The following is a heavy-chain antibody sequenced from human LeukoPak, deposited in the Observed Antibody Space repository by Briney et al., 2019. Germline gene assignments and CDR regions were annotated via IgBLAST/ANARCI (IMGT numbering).Heavy chain of an antibody. CDR1: GFTFSSYW. CDR2: INSDGSST. CDR3: AREMQWLVLTGQVLYYYYGMDV. D-gene: IGHD6-19*01. J-gene: IGHJ6*02. Sequence: PGGSLRLSCAASGFTFSSYWMHWVRQAPGKGLVWVSRINSDGSSTSYADSVKGRFTISRDNAKNTLYLQMNSLRAEDTAVYYCAREMQWLVLTGQVLYYYYGMDVWGQGTTVTVSS. V-gene: IGHV3-74*01.